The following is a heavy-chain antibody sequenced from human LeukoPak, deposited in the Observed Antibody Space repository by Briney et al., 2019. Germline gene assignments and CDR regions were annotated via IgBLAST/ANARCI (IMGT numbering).Heavy chain of an antibody. J-gene: IGHJ2*01. V-gene: IGHV4-31*03. Sequence: SQTLSLTCTVSGGSISSGGYYWSWIRQHPGKGLEWIGYIHYTGSTSYNPSLKSRVTISVDTSNSQFSLNLSSVTAADTALYYCARDPATWYFDLWGRGTLVTVSS. CDR3: ARDPATWYFDL. CDR2: IHYTGST. CDR1: GGSISSGGYY.